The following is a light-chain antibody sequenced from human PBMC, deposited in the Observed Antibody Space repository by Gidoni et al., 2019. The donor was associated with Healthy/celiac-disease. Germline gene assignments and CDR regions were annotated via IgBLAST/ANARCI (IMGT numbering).Light chain of an antibody. V-gene: IGKV3-20*01. Sequence: IVLTQSPGTLSLYPGERATLSCRASQSVSSSYLAWYQQKPGQAPSLLIYGASSRATGIPDRCSGSGSGTDFTLTISRLEPEDFAVYYCQQYGSSPYTFGQGTKLEIK. J-gene: IGKJ2*01. CDR1: QSVSSSY. CDR3: QQYGSSPYT. CDR2: GAS.